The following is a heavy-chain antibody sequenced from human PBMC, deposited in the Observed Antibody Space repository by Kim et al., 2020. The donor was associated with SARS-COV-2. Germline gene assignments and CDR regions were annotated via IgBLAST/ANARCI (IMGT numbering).Heavy chain of an antibody. CDR3: AREPSMTGWFDP. J-gene: IGHJ5*02. D-gene: IGHD1-20*01. Sequence: KEYVDSGQDRFTSARDNAKNSLYLQMNSLGDEDTAVYYCAREPSMTGWFDPWGQGTLVTVSS. CDR2: K. V-gene: IGHV3-7*01.